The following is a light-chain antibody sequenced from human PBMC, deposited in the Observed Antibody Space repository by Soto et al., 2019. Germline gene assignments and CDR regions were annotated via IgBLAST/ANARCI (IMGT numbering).Light chain of an antibody. Sequence: QLVLTQPASVSGSPGQSITLLCTGTSSDFAIYNSVSWYQQHPGKAPKLMIHDVTNRPSGVSGRFSGSRSGNTASLTISGLQAEDEADYYCSSFTSSSSYVFGPGTKVTVL. CDR2: DVT. CDR3: SSFTSSSSYV. CDR1: SSDFAIYNS. J-gene: IGLJ1*01. V-gene: IGLV2-14*01.